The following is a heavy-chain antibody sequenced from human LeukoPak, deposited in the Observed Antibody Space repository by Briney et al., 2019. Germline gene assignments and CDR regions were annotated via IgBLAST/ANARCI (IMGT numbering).Heavy chain of an antibody. CDR3: GRGGDYGDYGIAY. CDR2: ISANNGNT. V-gene: IGHV1-18*01. Sequence: ASVKVSCKASGYTFTSYGISWVRQAPGQGLERMGWISANNGNTYYAQKLQGRVTLTTDTSTSTAYMELRSLRSDDTAFYYCGRGGDYGDYGIAYWGQGTLVTVSS. CDR1: GYTFTSYG. D-gene: IGHD4-17*01. J-gene: IGHJ4*02.